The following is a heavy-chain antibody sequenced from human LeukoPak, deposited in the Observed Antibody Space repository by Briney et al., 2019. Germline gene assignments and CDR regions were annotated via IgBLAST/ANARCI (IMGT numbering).Heavy chain of an antibody. CDR1: GFTFSSYA. CDR2: ISGSGATT. V-gene: IGHV3-23*01. Sequence: GGSPRLSCAASGFTFSSYAINWVRQAPGKGLEWVSAISGSGATTYYADSVKGRFTVSRDNSKNTLYLQTNSLRAEDTAVYYCAKGRGLQLLYAYYYMDVWGKGTTVTVSS. CDR3: AKGRGLQLLYAYYYMDV. J-gene: IGHJ6*03. D-gene: IGHD2-2*01.